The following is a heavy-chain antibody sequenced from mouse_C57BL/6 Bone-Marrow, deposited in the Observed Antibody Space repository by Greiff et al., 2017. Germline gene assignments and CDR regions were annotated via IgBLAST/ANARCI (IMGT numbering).Heavy chain of an antibody. D-gene: IGHD2-4*01. J-gene: IGHJ3*01. CDR2: IYPGGGYT. Sequence: QVQLQQSGAELVRPGTSVKMSCKASGYTFTNYWIGWAKQRPGHGLEWIGDIYPGGGYTNYNEKFKGKATLTADKSSSTAYMQFSSLTSEDSAIYYCARKDYRAWFAYWGQGTLVTVSA. CDR1: GYTFTNYW. V-gene: IGHV1-63*01. CDR3: ARKDYRAWFAY.